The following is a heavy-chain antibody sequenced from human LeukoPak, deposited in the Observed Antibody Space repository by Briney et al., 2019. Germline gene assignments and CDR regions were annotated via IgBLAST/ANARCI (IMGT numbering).Heavy chain of an antibody. CDR2: IIPILGIA. CDR3: SIDAFDI. J-gene: IGHJ3*02. Sequence: ASVKVSCKASGGTSSSYAISWVRQAPGQGLEWMGRIIPILGIANYAQKFQGRVTITADKSTSTAYMELSSLRSEDTAVYYCSIDAFDIWGQGTMVTVSS. CDR1: GGTSSSYA. V-gene: IGHV1-69*04.